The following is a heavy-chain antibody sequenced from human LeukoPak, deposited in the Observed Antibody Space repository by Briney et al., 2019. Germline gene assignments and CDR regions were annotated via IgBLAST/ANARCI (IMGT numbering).Heavy chain of an antibody. CDR3: AKSNGYGLIDI. Sequence: SETLSLTCAVYGGSLSGYYWSWIRQSPGKGLEWIGEINHSGSTNYNPSLKSRVTISVDTSKNQSPLRLSSVTAADTAVYYCAKSNGYGLIDIWGQGTMVTVSS. V-gene: IGHV4-34*01. D-gene: IGHD3-22*01. CDR1: GGSLSGYY. J-gene: IGHJ3*02. CDR2: INHSGST.